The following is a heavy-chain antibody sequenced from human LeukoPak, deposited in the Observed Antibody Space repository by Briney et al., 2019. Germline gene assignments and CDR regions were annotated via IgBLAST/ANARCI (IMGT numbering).Heavy chain of an antibody. D-gene: IGHD5-18*01. CDR3: ARTRDSSSWDFDY. Sequence: ASVKVTCKASGGTFSSYAISWVRQAPGQGLEWMGGIIPIFGTANYAQKFQGRVTITTDESTSTAYMELSSLRSEDTAVYYCARTRDSSSWDFDYWGQGTLVTVSS. CDR2: IIPIFGTA. V-gene: IGHV1-69*05. CDR1: GGTFSSYA. J-gene: IGHJ4*02.